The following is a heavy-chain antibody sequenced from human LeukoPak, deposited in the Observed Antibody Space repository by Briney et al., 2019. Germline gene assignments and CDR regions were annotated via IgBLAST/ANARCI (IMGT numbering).Heavy chain of an antibody. J-gene: IGHJ4*02. V-gene: IGHV3-74*01. CDR1: GFTFSNFW. D-gene: IGHD2-8*02. Sequence: GGSLRLSCAASGFTFSNFWMHWVRQAPGKGLVWVSRINSDGSDTSYADSVKGRPTISRDNAKNTLYLQMNSLRAEDTAIYYCVGGYDPHYWGQGTLVTVSS. CDR3: VGGYDPHY. CDR2: INSDGSDT.